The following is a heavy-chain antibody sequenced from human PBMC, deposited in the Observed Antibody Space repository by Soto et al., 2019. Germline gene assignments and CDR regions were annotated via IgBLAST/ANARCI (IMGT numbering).Heavy chain of an antibody. J-gene: IGHJ4*02. V-gene: IGHV1-69*04. CDR1: GGTFSSYT. CDR3: ATDPPYSSSHH. CDR2: IIPILGIA. D-gene: IGHD6-6*01. Sequence: SVKVSCKASGGTFSSYTISWVRQAPGQGLEWMGRIIPILGIANYAQKFQGRVTITADKSTSTAYMELSSLRSEDTAVYYCATDPPYSSSHHWGQGTLVTVSS.